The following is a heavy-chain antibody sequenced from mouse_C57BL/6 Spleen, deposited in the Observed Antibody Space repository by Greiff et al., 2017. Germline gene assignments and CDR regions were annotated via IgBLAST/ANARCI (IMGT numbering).Heavy chain of an antibody. CDR1: GFTFSDYG. CDR3: ARNRYYYGSDWYFDV. CDR2: ISSGSSTI. Sequence: EVMLVESGGGLVKPGGSLKLSCAASGFTFSDYGMHWVRQAPEKGLEWVAYISSGSSTIYYADTVKGRFTISRDNAKNTLFLQMTSLRSEDTAMYYCARNRYYYGSDWYFDVWGTGTTVTVSS. D-gene: IGHD1-1*01. V-gene: IGHV5-17*01. J-gene: IGHJ1*03.